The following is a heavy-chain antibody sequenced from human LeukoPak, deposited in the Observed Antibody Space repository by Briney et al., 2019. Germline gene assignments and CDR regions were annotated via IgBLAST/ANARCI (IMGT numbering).Heavy chain of an antibody. CDR2: ISYDGSNK. J-gene: IGHJ3*02. CDR1: GFTFSSYA. Sequence: GGSLRLSCAASGFTFSSYAMHWVRQAPDKGLEWVAVISYDGSNKYYADSVKGRFTISRDNSKNTLYLQMNSLRAEDTAVYYCARSLSGGDEDVFDIWGQGTMVTVSS. D-gene: IGHD3-3*01. V-gene: IGHV3-30-3*01. CDR3: ARSLSGGDEDVFDI.